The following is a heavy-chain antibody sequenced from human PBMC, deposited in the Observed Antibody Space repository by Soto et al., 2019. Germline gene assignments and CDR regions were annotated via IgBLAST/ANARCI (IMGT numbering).Heavy chain of an antibody. D-gene: IGHD3-3*01. J-gene: IGHJ6*02. Sequence: GGSLRLSCAASGFTFCSYAMHWVRQAPGKGLEWVAVISYDGSNKYYADSVKGRFTISRDNSKNTLYLQMNSLRAEDTAVYYCARSRDDFWSGYRPTYYYYYGMDVWGQGTTVTVSS. V-gene: IGHV3-30-3*01. CDR1: GFTFCSYA. CDR2: ISYDGSNK. CDR3: ARSRDDFWSGYRPTYYYYYGMDV.